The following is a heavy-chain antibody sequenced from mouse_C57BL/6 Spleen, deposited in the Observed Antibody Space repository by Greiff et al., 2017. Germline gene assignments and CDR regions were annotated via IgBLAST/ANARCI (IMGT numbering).Heavy chain of an antibody. CDR2: INPNNGGT. CDR1: GYTFTDYN. Sequence: EVHLVESGPELVKPGASVKMSCKASGYTFTDYNMHWVKQSHGKSLEWIGYINPNNGGTSYNQKFKGKATLTVNKSSSTAYMELRSLTSEDSAVYYCASKGAYYSNLDYWGQGTTLTVSS. CDR3: ASKGAYYSNLDY. J-gene: IGHJ2*01. V-gene: IGHV1-22*01. D-gene: IGHD2-5*01.